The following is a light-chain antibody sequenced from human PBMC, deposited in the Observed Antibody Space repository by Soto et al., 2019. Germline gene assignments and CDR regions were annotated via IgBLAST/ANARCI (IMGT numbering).Light chain of an antibody. CDR2: GNS. Sequence: QSVLTQPPSGSGAPGQRVTISCTGSRSNIGAGYDVPWYQQLPGTAPKLLIYGNSNRPSGVPDRFSGSKSGTSASLAITGLQDEDEADYNCQSYDSSLSGYVFGTGTKLTVL. V-gene: IGLV1-40*01. CDR1: RSNIGAGYD. J-gene: IGLJ1*01. CDR3: QSYDSSLSGYV.